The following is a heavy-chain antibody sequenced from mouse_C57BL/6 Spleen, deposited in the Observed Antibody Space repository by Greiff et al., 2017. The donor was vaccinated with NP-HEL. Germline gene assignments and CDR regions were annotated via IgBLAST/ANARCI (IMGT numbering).Heavy chain of an antibody. D-gene: IGHD2-1*01. Sequence: VQLKESGGGLVKPGGSLKLSCAASGFTFSDYGMHWVRQAPEKGLEWVAYISSGSSTIYYADTVKGRFTISRDNAKNTLFLQMTSLRSEDTAMYYCARRIYYGNYESAMDYWGQGTSVTVSS. CDR1: GFTFSDYG. CDR2: ISSGSSTI. CDR3: ARRIYYGNYESAMDY. V-gene: IGHV5-17*01. J-gene: IGHJ4*01.